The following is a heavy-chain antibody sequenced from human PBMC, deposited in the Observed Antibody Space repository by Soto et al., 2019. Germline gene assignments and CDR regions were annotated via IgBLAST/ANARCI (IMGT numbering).Heavy chain of an antibody. J-gene: IGHJ4*02. Sequence: SETLSLTCTVSGGSISSYYWSWIRQPPGKGLEWIGYIYYSGSTNYNPSLKSRVTISVDTSKNQFSLKLSSVTAADTAVYYCARSRPIAAAGGLDYWGQGTLVTVSS. V-gene: IGHV4-59*01. CDR1: GGSISSYY. CDR2: IYYSGST. D-gene: IGHD6-13*01. CDR3: ARSRPIAAAGGLDY.